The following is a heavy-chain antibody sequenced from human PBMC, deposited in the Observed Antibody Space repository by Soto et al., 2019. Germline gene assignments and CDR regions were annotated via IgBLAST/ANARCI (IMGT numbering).Heavy chain of an antibody. CDR2: IYYSGST. CDR1: GGSISSYY. J-gene: IGHJ4*02. D-gene: IGHD3-10*01. V-gene: IGHV4-59*01. CDR3: ARAPRGNYGYPSYFDY. Sequence: QVQLQESGPGLVKPSETLSLTCTVSGGSISSYYWSWIRQPPGKGLEWIGYIYYSGSTNYNPSLKRRATISVDTSKNQFSLKLSSVTAADTAVYYCARAPRGNYGYPSYFDYWGQGTLVTVSS.